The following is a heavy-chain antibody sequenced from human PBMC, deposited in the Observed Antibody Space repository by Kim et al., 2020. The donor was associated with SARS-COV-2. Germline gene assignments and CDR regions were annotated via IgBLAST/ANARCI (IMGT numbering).Heavy chain of an antibody. V-gene: IGHV3-23*01. D-gene: IGHD3-22*01. CDR3: AKASITMIVVAPDY. Sequence: ADSVKGRFTNSRDKSKNTLYLQMNGLRAEDTAVYYCAKASITMIVVAPDYWGQGTLVTVSS. J-gene: IGHJ4*02.